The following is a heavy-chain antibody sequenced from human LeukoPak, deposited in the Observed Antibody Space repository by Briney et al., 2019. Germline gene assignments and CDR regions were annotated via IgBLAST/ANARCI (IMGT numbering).Heavy chain of an antibody. J-gene: IGHJ4*02. V-gene: IGHV5-10-1*01. CDR1: GYSFTSYW. D-gene: IGHD2-2*01. CDR2: IDPSDSYT. CDR3: ARHAAYCSSTSCYSSRYYFDY. Sequence: GESLRISCKGSGYSFTSYWISWVRQMPGKGLEWMGRIDPSDSYTNYSPSFQVHVTISADKSISTAYLQWSSLKASDTAMYYCARHAAYCSSTSCYSSRYYFDYWGQGTLVTVSS.